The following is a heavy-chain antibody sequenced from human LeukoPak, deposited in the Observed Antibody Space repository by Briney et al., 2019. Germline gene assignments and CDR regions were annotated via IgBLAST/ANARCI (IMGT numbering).Heavy chain of an antibody. J-gene: IGHJ4*02. Sequence: ASVTVSCTASGYTSTSYDIHWVRQATGQGLEWMGWMSPNSGNTGYAQKFQGRVTMTRNAPMTTAYMELSSLRPEDTAVYFCASGKGAIDFWGQGTLVTVSS. CDR2: MSPNSGNT. CDR1: GYTSTSYD. V-gene: IGHV1-8*01. CDR3: ASGKGAIDF.